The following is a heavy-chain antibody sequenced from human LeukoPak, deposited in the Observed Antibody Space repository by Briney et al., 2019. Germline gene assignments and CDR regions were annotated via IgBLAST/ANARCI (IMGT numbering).Heavy chain of an antibody. V-gene: IGHV3-74*01. CDR2: INPDGSSA. D-gene: IGHD4-11*01. CDR1: GFTFSDYW. Sequence: GGSLRLSCAASGFTFSDYWMHWVRQAPGKALVWVSRINPDGSSASYADSVKGRFTIPRDNAKNTLYLQMHSLRAEDTAVYYCARFKVTVTSIPWGQGTLVTVSS. J-gene: IGHJ5*02. CDR3: ARFKVTVTSIP.